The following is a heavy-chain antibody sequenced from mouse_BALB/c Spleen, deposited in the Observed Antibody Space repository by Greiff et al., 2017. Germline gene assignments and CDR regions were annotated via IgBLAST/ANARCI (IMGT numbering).Heavy chain of an antibody. V-gene: IGHV3-6*02. CDR2: ISYDGSN. CDR1: GYSITSGYY. CDR3: ARVLYYYGSSYGYFDV. D-gene: IGHD1-1*01. J-gene: IGHJ1*01. Sequence: VQLQQSGPGLVKPSQSLSLTCSVTGYSITSGYYWNWIRQFPGNKLEWMGYISYDGSNNYNPSLKNRISITRDTSKNQFFLKLNSVTTEDTATYYCARVLYYYGSSYGYFDVWGAGTTVTVSS.